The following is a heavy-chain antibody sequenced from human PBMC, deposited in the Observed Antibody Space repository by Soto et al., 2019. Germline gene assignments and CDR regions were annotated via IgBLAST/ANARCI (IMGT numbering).Heavy chain of an antibody. D-gene: IGHD6-13*01. CDR3: ARFRGGGQLVRWFDP. Sequence: SETLSLTCTVSGGSISIGSYYWSCIRQHPGKGLEWIGYIYYSGSTYYNPSLKSRVTISVDTSKNQFSLKLSSVTAADTAVYYCARFRGGGQLVRWFDPWGQGTLVTVSS. V-gene: IGHV4-31*03. CDR2: IYYSGST. J-gene: IGHJ5*02. CDR1: GGSISIGSYY.